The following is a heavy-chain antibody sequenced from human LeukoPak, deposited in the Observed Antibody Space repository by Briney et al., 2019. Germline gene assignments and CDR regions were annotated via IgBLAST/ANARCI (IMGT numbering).Heavy chain of an antibody. D-gene: IGHD3-10*01. CDR1: GYAFTSYG. CDR2: MNPNSGNT. J-gene: IGHJ5*02. CDR3: ARMDYYGSGNPNWFDP. Sequence: ASVKVSCKASGYAFTSYGISWVRQATGQGLEWMGWMNPNSGNTGYAQKFQGRVTMTRNTSISTAYMELSSLRSEDTAVYFCARMDYYGSGNPNWFDPWGQGTLVTVSS. V-gene: IGHV1-8*02.